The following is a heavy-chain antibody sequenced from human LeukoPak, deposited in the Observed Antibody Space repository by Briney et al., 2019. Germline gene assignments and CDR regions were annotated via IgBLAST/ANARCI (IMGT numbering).Heavy chain of an antibody. CDR3: ARGRSYDSSGYPLDY. CDR1: GGTFSSYT. Sequence: ASVKVSCKASGGTFSSYTISWVRQAPGQGLEWMGRIIPILGIANYAQKFQGRVTITADKSTSTAYMELSSLRSEDTAVYYCARGRSYDSSGYPLDYWGQGTLVTVPS. J-gene: IGHJ4*02. CDR2: IIPILGIA. D-gene: IGHD3-22*01. V-gene: IGHV1-69*02.